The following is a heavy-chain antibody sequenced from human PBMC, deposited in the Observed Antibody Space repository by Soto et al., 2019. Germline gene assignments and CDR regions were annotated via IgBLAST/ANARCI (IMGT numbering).Heavy chain of an antibody. V-gene: IGHV3-9*01. Sequence: PGGSLRLSCAASGFTFDDYAMHWVRQAPGKGLEWVSGISWNSGSIGYADSVKGRFTISRDNAKNSLYLQMNSLRAEDTALYYCAKDSEASGYDYYFQHWGQGTLVTVSS. CDR3: AKDSEASGYDYYFQH. D-gene: IGHD5-12*01. J-gene: IGHJ1*01. CDR1: GFTFDDYA. CDR2: ISWNSGSI.